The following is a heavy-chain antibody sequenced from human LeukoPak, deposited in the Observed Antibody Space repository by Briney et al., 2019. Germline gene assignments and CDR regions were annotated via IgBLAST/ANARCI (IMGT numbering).Heavy chain of an antibody. D-gene: IGHD3-3*01. CDR3: AKGTHYYDFWSGYYFDY. J-gene: IGHJ4*02. V-gene: IGHV3-23*01. Sequence: GGSVRLSCAASGFTFSSYAMSWVRQAPGKGLEWVSAISGSGGSTYYADSVKGRFTISRDNSKNTLYLQMNSLRAEDTAVYYCAKGTHYYDFWSGYYFDYWGQGTLVTVSS. CDR2: ISGSGGST. CDR1: GFTFSSYA.